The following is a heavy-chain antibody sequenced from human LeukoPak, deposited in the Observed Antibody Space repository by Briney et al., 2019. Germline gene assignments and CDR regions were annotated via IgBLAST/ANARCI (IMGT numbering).Heavy chain of an antibody. V-gene: IGHV1-69*13. Sequence: SVKVSCKASGGTFSSYAISWVRQAPGQGLEWMGGIIPIFGTANYAQKFQGRVTVTADESTSTAYMELSSLRSEDTAVYYCARDYYGSGSYWNWGQGTLVTVSS. CDR3: ARDYYGSGSYWN. CDR1: GGTFSSYA. D-gene: IGHD3-10*01. J-gene: IGHJ4*02. CDR2: IIPIFGTA.